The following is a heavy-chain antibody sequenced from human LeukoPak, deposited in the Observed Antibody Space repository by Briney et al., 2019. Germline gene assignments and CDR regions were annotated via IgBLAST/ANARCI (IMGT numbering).Heavy chain of an antibody. Sequence: SETLSLTCAVYGGSFSGYYWSWIRQPPGKGLEWIGEINHSGSTNYNPSPKSRVTISVDTSKNQFSLKLSSVTAADTAVYYCARSGASCHYYFDYWGQGTLVTVSS. CDR1: GGSFSGYY. D-gene: IGHD2-2*01. CDR2: INHSGST. J-gene: IGHJ4*02. CDR3: ARSGASCHYYFDY. V-gene: IGHV4-34*01.